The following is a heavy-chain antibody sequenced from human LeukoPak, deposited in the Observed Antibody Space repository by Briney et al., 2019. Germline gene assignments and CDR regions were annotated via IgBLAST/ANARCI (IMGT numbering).Heavy chain of an antibody. J-gene: IGHJ4*02. CDR3: ARWSNDFWSGYYTDY. Sequence: ASVKVSCKASGYTFTSYGISWVRQAPGQGLEWMGWISAYNGNTNYAQKLQGRVTMTTDTSTSTAYMELRSLRSDDTAVYYCARWSNDFWSGYYTDYWGQGTLVTVSS. CDR1: GYTFTSYG. D-gene: IGHD3-3*01. V-gene: IGHV1-18*01. CDR2: ISAYNGNT.